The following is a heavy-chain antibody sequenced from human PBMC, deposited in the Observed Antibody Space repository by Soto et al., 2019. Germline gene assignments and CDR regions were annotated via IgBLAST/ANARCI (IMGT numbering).Heavy chain of an antibody. CDR1: GFTFSSYG. V-gene: IGHV3-30*03. Sequence: LRLSCAASGFTFSSYGMHWVRQAPGKGLEWVAVISYDGSNKYYADSVKGRVTISRDNSKNTLYLQMNSLRSEDTAVYYCATTPRSDWNYSFDYWGQGTLVTVSS. J-gene: IGHJ4*02. CDR2: ISYDGSNK. CDR3: ATTPRSDWNYSFDY. D-gene: IGHD1-7*01.